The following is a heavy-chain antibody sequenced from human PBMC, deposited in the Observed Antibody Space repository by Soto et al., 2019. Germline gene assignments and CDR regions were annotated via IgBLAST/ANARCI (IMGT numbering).Heavy chain of an antibody. CDR1: GFTFDDYA. Sequence: EVQLVESGGGLVQPGRSLRLSCAASGFTFDDYAIHWVRQAPGKGLEWVSGISWNSGSIGYADSVKGRFTISRDNAKKSLYLQMNSLRAEDTALYYCAKDLRLSGAATSAFDIWGKGPMVTVSS. CDR2: ISWNSGSI. J-gene: IGHJ3*02. V-gene: IGHV3-9*01. CDR3: AKDLRLSGAATSAFDI. D-gene: IGHD2-15*01.